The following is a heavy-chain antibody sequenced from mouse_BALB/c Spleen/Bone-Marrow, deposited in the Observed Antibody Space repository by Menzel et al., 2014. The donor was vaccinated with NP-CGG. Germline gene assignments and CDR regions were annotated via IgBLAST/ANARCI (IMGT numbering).Heavy chain of an antibody. D-gene: IGHD2-10*01. CDR3: ARDRGSYYGLAY. Sequence: VQVVESGPGLVAPSQSLSITCTVPGFSLTSYGVHWVRQPPGKGLEWLGVIWAGGSTNYNSALMSRLSISKDNSKSQVFLKMNSLQPDDTAMYYCARDRGSYYGLAYWGQGTLVTVSA. CDR2: IWAGGST. J-gene: IGHJ3*01. V-gene: IGHV2-9*02. CDR1: GFSLTSYG.